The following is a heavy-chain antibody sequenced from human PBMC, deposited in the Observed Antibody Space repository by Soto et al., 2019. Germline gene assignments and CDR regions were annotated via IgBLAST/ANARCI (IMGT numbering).Heavy chain of an antibody. CDR3: ARGLSIADDYYYYGMDV. Sequence: GGSLRLSCAASGFTFSSYWMSWVRQAPGKGLEWVANIKPDGSEKYYVDSVKGRFTISRDNAKNSLYLQMNSLRAEDTAVYYCARGLSIADDYYYYGMDVWGQGTTVTVSS. V-gene: IGHV3-7*01. CDR2: IKPDGSEK. D-gene: IGHD6-6*01. J-gene: IGHJ6*02. CDR1: GFTFSSYW.